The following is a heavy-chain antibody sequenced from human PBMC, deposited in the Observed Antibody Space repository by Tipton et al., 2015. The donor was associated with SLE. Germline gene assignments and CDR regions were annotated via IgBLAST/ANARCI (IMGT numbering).Heavy chain of an antibody. CDR3: ARGDLYDYIWGSYRLDAFDI. CDR1: GGSFSDYY. J-gene: IGHJ3*02. V-gene: IGHV4-34*01. CDR2: INHSGGT. Sequence: LRLSCAVYGGSFSDYYWSWIRQPPGKGLEWIGEINHSGGTNYNPSLKSRVTISVDTSKNQFSLKLSSVTAADTAVYYCARGDLYDYIWGSYRLDAFDIWGQGTMVTVSS. D-gene: IGHD3-16*02.